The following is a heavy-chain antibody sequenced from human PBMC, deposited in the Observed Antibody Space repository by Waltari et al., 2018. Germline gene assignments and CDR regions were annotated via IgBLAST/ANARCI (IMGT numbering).Heavy chain of an antibody. V-gene: IGHV3-23*01. CDR3: AKDPNGDYIGAFDF. CDR2: ITSGGST. D-gene: IGHD4-17*01. CDR1: GFTFSSYA. Sequence: EVQMLESGGGLVQPGGSLRLSCAASGFTFSSYAMIWVRQAPGKWLEWVAAITSGGSTYSADSVKGRFTISRDKNTLYLQMNSLRAEDTAVYYCAKDPNGDYIGAFDFWGQGTVVTVSS. J-gene: IGHJ3*01.